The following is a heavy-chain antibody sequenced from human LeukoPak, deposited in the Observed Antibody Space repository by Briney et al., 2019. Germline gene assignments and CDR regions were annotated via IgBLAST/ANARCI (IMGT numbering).Heavy chain of an antibody. J-gene: IGHJ6*03. CDR1: GFTFSSYS. Sequence: PGGSLRLSCAASGFTFSSYSMNWVRQAPGKGLEWVSSISSSSSYIYYADSVKGRFTISRDNAKNSLYLQMNSLRAEDTAVYYCARDGKVLPGKYYYYYMDVWGKGTTVTVSS. D-gene: IGHD4-23*01. CDR2: ISSSSSYI. CDR3: ARDGKVLPGKYYYYYMDV. V-gene: IGHV3-21*01.